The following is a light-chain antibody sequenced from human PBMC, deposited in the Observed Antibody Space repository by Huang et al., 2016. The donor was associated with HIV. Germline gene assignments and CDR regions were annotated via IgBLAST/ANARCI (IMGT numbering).Light chain of an antibody. Sequence: EIVLTQSPATLSLSPGERATLSCRASQSIISYLAWYQHKPGQSPRLLIYDTSNRATGIPARFSGSGSGTDFTLTIGSLEPEDFAVYYCQQRNTWPPTFGQGTRLEI. CDR2: DTS. CDR3: QQRNTWPPT. J-gene: IGKJ5*01. V-gene: IGKV3-11*01. CDR1: QSIISY.